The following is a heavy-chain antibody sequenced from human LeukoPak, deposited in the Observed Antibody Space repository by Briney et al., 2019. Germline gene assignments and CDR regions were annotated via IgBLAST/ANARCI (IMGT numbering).Heavy chain of an antibody. CDR3: ARGGLPRPDIVVVPADLLN. Sequence: EASVKVSCKASGGTFSSYAISWVRQAPGQGLEWMGGIIPIFGTANYAQKFQGRVTITADESTSTAYMELSSLRSEDTAVYYCARGGLPRPDIVVVPADLLNWGQGTLVTVSS. J-gene: IGHJ4*02. CDR2: IIPIFGTA. CDR1: GGTFSSYA. D-gene: IGHD2-2*01. V-gene: IGHV1-69*13.